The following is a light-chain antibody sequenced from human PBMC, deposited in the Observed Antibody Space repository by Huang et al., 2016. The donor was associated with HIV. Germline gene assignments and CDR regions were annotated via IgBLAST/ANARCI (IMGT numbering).Light chain of an antibody. CDR1: KDINNF. CDR2: AAS. V-gene: IGKV1-8*01. Sequence: AIRMTQSPSSLSASTGDRVNITCRARKDINNFLAWYQQKPGKAPNLLIYAASILETGVPSRFSGSGSGTEFNLSISCLQSEDFATYYCQQYYSYRTFGQGTQVEIK. J-gene: IGKJ1*01. CDR3: QQYYSYRT.